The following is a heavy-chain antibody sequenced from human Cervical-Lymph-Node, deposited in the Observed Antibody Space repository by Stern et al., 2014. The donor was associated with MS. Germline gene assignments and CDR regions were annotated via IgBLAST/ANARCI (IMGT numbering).Heavy chain of an antibody. J-gene: IGHJ4*02. CDR3: ARQLMRFGEPYPFDY. CDR1: GFTVSSNY. CDR2: LYTSGIT. V-gene: IGHV3-53*01. D-gene: IGHD3-10*01. Sequence: VQLVESGGGLIQPGGSLRLSCAASGFTVSSNYMSWVRQAPGQGLEWVSVLYTSGITHYADSVKGRFTVSRDNSKNSLNLQMNSLRAEDTAVYYCARQLMRFGEPYPFDYWGQGTLVTVSS.